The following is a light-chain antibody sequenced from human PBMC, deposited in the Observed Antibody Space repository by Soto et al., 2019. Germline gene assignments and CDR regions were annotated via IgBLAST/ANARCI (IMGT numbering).Light chain of an antibody. V-gene: IGKV3-20*01. CDR2: GPS. CDR1: QRVSSTY. Sequence: EIVLTQSPGTLSLSPGERATLSCRASQRVSSTYLAWYQQKPGQAPRLLIYGPSSRATGIPDRFSGSGSGTDFTLTISRLEPEDFAVYYCQHYGSLVLTFGGGTKVEIK. CDR3: QHYGSLVLT. J-gene: IGKJ4*01.